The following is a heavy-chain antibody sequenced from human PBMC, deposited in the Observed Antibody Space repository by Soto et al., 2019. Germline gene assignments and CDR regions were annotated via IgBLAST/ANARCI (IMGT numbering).Heavy chain of an antibody. CDR3: ARAPQLWVQGFDY. V-gene: IGHV1-3*05. D-gene: IGHD5-18*01. J-gene: IGHJ4*02. Sequence: QVQLVQSGAEEKKPGASVKVSCKASGYTFTSYAMHWVRQAPGQRLEWMGWINAGNGNTKYSQKFQGRVTITRDTSASTAYMELSSLRSEDTAVYYCARAPQLWVQGFDYWGQGTLVTVSS. CDR1: GYTFTSYA. CDR2: INAGNGNT.